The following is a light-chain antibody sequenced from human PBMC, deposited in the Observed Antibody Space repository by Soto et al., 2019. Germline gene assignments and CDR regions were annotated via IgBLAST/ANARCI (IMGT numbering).Light chain of an antibody. Sequence: SYELTQPHSVSVSPGQTASITCSGDKLGDKYACWYQQKPGQSPVLVIYQDSKRPSGIPERFSGSNSANTATLTIGGTQAMDEADYYCQAWDSSTVVFGGGTKLTVL. CDR2: QDS. J-gene: IGLJ2*01. CDR3: QAWDSSTVV. V-gene: IGLV3-1*01. CDR1: KLGDKY.